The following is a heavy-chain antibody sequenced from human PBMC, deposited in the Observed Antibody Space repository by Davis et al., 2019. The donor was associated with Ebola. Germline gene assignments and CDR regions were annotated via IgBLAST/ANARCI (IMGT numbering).Heavy chain of an antibody. Sequence: GESLKISCAASGFTFSSYGMHWVRQAPGKGLEWVAVISYDGSNNYYADSVKGRFTISRDNSKNTLYLQMNSLRAEDTAVYYCAKGPGYDFWSGYPYYYYGMDVWGQGTTVTVSS. CDR2: ISYDGSNN. D-gene: IGHD3-3*01. CDR1: GFTFSSYG. J-gene: IGHJ6*02. CDR3: AKGPGYDFWSGYPYYYYGMDV. V-gene: IGHV3-30*18.